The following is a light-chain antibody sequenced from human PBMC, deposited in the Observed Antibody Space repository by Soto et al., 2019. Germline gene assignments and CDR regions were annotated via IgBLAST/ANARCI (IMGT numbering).Light chain of an antibody. V-gene: IGLV2-14*01. Sequence: QSVLTQPASVSGSPGQSITISCTGTSSDVGAYNYVSRYQQYPGRAPKVIIFEVRKRPSGVSTRFSGSKSGDTASLTISGLQAEDEADYSCSSYRSSTTFVFGNGTKVTVL. J-gene: IGLJ1*01. CDR2: EVR. CDR3: SSYRSSTTFV. CDR1: SSDVGAYNY.